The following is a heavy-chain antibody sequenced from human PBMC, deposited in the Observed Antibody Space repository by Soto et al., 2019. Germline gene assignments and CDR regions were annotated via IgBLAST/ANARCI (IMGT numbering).Heavy chain of an antibody. Sequence: QVQLVESGGGVVQPGRSLRLSCAASGFTFSSYAMYWVRQAPGKGLEWVAVISYDGNNKYYADSVKGRFTISRDNSKXPLYLQXXSLRAEDTAVYYCARAGCDGGSCYTLVGLRYGMDVWGQGTTVTVSS. CDR1: GFTFSSYA. D-gene: IGHD2-15*01. CDR3: ARAGCDGGSCYTLVGLRYGMDV. CDR2: ISYDGNNK. J-gene: IGHJ6*02. V-gene: IGHV3-30-3*01.